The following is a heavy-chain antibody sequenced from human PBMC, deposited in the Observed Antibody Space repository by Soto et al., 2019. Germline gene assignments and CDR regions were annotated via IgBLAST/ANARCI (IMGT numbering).Heavy chain of an antibody. J-gene: IGHJ4*02. V-gene: IGHV3-53*01. Sequence: GGSLRLSCAASGFSVSNTYMTWVRQAPGKGLEWVSVIYSGGNTYYADSVKGRFTISRDNSKNTLYLQMNSLRDEDTAVYYCARDHYDVLTGHYKGGWGQGTLFTVSS. CDR1: GFSVSNTY. D-gene: IGHD3-9*01. CDR2: IYSGGNT. CDR3: ARDHYDVLTGHYKGG.